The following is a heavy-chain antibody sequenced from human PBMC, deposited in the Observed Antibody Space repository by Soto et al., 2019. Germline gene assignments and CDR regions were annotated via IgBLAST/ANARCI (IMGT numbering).Heavy chain of an antibody. CDR3: ASALYYYDSSCYAS. Sequence: SETLSLTCTVSGGSISSYYWSWIRQPPGKGLEWIGYIYYSGSTNYNPSLKSRVTISVDTSKNQFSLKLSSVTAADTAVYYCASALYYYDSSCYASWGQGTLVTVSS. V-gene: IGHV4-59*01. CDR2: IYYSGST. J-gene: IGHJ5*02. D-gene: IGHD3-22*01. CDR1: GGSISSYY.